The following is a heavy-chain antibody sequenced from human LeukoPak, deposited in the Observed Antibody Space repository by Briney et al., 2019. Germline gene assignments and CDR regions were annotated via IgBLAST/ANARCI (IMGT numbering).Heavy chain of an antibody. Sequence: SQTLSLTCALSGDSVSSNSAAWNWIRQSPSRGLEWLGRTNSISVWYSYYALFVKSRLTTHAATTKTQFYLQLNSVTPEDTAVYYCARDGYTHRKDDAFDIWGQGTMVTVSS. J-gene: IGHJ3*02. CDR3: ARDGYTHRKDDAFDI. V-gene: IGHV6-1*01. CDR1: GDSVSSNSAA. CDR2: TNSISVWYS. D-gene: IGHD5-18*01.